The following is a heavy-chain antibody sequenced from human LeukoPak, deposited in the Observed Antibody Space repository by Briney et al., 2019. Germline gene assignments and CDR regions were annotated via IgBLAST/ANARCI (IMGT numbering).Heavy chain of an antibody. Sequence: SETLSLTCAVYGGSFSGYFWNWIRQAPGKGLEWIGEISHAGSTNYNPSLKSRVTISVDTSKNQISLRLSSVTAADTAVYYCATQPIWGSYRPFDYWGQGTLVTVSS. CDR2: ISHAGST. CDR3: ATQPIWGSYRPFDY. CDR1: GGSFSGYF. D-gene: IGHD3-16*02. J-gene: IGHJ4*02. V-gene: IGHV4-34*01.